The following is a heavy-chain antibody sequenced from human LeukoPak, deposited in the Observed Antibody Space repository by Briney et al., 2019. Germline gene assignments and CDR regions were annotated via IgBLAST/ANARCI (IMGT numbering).Heavy chain of an antibody. CDR1: GGSISSYY. CDR3: ARHYGDYEVGAFDI. D-gene: IGHD4-17*01. V-gene: IGHV4-59*08. J-gene: IGHJ3*02. Sequence: NSSETLSLTCTVSGGSISSYYWSWIRQPPGKGLEWIGYIYYSGSTNYNPSLESRVTISVDTSKNQFSLKLSSVTAADTAVYYCARHYGDYEVGAFDIWGQGTMVTVSS. CDR2: IYYSGST.